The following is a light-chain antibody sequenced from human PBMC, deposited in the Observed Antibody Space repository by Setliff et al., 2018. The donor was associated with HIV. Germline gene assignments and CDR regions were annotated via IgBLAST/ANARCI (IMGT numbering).Light chain of an antibody. CDR2: GVT. J-gene: IGLJ1*01. CDR3: CSYAAIPPDV. V-gene: IGLV2-8*01. Sequence: QSVLTQPASVSGSPGQSVAISCTGTISDVGRYNYVSWYQQHPGKAPKLIIYGVTTRPSGVPDRFSGSKSGNTASLTISGLQADDEADYYCCSYAAIPPDVFGTGTKVTVL. CDR1: ISDVGRYNY.